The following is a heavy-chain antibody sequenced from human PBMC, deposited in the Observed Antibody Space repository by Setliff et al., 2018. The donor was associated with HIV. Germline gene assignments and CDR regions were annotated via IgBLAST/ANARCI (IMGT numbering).Heavy chain of an antibody. D-gene: IGHD3-16*01. V-gene: IGHV4-39*01. J-gene: IGHJ5*02. CDR1: AGSIRSSTYY. Sequence: PSETLSLTCTVSAGSIRSSTYYWAWIRQPPGKGLEWIGTIYYSGSTYYNPSLKSRATISVDMSKNQFSLKLNSVTATDTAVYYCAKRTFGSGRFDPWGQGTLVTVSS. CDR3: AKRTFGSGRFDP. CDR2: IYYSGST.